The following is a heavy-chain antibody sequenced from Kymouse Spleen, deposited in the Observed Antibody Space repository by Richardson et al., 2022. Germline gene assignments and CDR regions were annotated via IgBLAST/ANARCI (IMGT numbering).Heavy chain of an antibody. CDR2: IYYSGST. CDR3: ASYSGSYYYYYGMDV. V-gene: IGHV4-59*01. D-gene: IGHD1-26*01. J-gene: IGHJ6*02. CDR1: GGSISSYY. Sequence: QVQLQESGPGLVKPSETLSLTCTVSGGSISSYYWSWIRQPPGKGLEWIGYIYYSGSTNYNPSLKSRVTISVDTSKNQFSLKLSSVTAADTAVYYCASYSGSYYYYYGMDVWGQGTTVTVSS.